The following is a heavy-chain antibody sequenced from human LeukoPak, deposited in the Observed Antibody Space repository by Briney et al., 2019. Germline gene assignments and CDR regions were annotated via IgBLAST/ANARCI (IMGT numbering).Heavy chain of an antibody. J-gene: IGHJ4*02. V-gene: IGHV3-7*01. Sequence: PGGSLRLSCAASGFSSSSDWMSWVREAPGPGLEGVANIKQDGSEKYYVDAVKGRFTISRDNAKNSLYLQMNSLRAEDTAVYYCARELVTKSLGYWGQGTLVTVSS. CDR3: ARELVTKSLGY. CDR2: IKQDGSEK. D-gene: IGHD4-23*01. CDR1: GFSSSSDW.